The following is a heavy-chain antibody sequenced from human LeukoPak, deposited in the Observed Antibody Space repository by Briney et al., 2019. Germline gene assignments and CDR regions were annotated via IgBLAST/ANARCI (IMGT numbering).Heavy chain of an antibody. Sequence: GGSWSFSGAAFGFPFKIYTMNWVRKAPGKGLDWVSAFNFSSDDSGDNTYYADSVRGRFSISRDNSQNTVFLQMNSLRVEDTAAYYCVATFTVFGVISTIEWGQGTLVTVSS. CDR1: GFPFKIYT. D-gene: IGHD3-3*01. CDR3: VATFTVFGVISTIE. CDR2: FSSDDSGDNT. V-gene: IGHV3-23*01. J-gene: IGHJ4*02.